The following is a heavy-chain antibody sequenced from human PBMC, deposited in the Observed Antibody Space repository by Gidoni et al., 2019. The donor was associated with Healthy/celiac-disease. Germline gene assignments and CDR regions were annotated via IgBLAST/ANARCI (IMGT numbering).Heavy chain of an antibody. CDR2: INHSVGST. V-gene: IGHV1-46*01. J-gene: IGHJ4*02. Sequence: QVQLVQSGAEVKKHGASVKVSCKASGYTFTSYYMHWVRQAPGQGLEWMGIINHSVGSTSYAQKFQGRVTMTRDTSTSPVYMELSSLRSEDTAVYYCARGPQDYYDSSGYNQAGNFDYWGQGTLVTVSS. CDR3: ARGPQDYYDSSGYNQAGNFDY. D-gene: IGHD3-22*01. CDR1: GYTFTSYY.